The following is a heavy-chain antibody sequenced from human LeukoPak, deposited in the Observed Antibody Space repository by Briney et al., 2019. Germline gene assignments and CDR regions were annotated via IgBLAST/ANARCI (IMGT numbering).Heavy chain of an antibody. CDR3: ARLPTYYDSGSYYLYYFDY. V-gene: IGHV4-39*01. Sequence: SETLPLTCTVSGGSISSSSYYWGWIRQPPGKGLEWIGSIYYSGSTYYNPSLKSRVTISVDTSKNQFSLKLRSVTAADTAVYYCARLPTYYDSGSYYLYYFDYWGQGTLVTVSS. D-gene: IGHD3-10*01. CDR2: IYYSGST. CDR1: GGSISSSSYY. J-gene: IGHJ4*02.